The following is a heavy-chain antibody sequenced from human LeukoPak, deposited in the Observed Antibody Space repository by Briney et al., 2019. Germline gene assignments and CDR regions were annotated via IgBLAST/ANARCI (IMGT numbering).Heavy chain of an antibody. CDR3: AKSGDYYDSSGYFDY. D-gene: IGHD3-22*01. CDR1: GFTFSSYG. V-gene: IGHV3-30*02. CDR2: IRYDGSNK. J-gene: IGHJ4*02. Sequence: PGGSLRLSCAASGFTFSSYGMHWVRQAPGKGLEWVAFIRYDGSNKYYADSVKGRFTISRDNPKNTLYLQMNSLRAEDTAVYYCAKSGDYYDSSGYFDYWGQGTLVTVSS.